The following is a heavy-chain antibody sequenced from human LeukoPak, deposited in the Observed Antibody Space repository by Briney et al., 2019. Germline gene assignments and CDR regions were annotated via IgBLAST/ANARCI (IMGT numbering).Heavy chain of an antibody. D-gene: IGHD2-15*01. CDR1: GGSFSGYY. J-gene: IGHJ6*02. Sequence: SETLSLTCAVYGGSFSGYYWSWIRQPPGKGLEWMGEINHSGSTNYNPSLKSRVTISVDTSKNQFSLKLSSVTAADTAVYYCARGRLVLYYGMDVWGQGTTVTVSS. CDR2: INHSGST. V-gene: IGHV4-34*01. CDR3: ARGRLVLYYGMDV.